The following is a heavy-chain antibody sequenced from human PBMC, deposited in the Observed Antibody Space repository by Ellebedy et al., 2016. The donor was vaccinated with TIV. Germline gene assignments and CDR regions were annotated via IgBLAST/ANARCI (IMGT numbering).Heavy chain of an antibody. Sequence: SVKVSCXASGGTFSSYVISWVRQAPGQGLEWMGGIIPIFGTANYAQKFQGRVTITADESTSTAYMELSSLRSEDTAVYYCASDPRDGYNGGGYWGQGTLVTVSS. CDR1: GGTFSSYV. D-gene: IGHD5-24*01. CDR2: IIPIFGTA. V-gene: IGHV1-69*13. J-gene: IGHJ4*02. CDR3: ASDPRDGYNGGGY.